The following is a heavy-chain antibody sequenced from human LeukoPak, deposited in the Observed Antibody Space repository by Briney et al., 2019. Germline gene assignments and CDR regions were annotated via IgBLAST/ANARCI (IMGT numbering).Heavy chain of an antibody. CDR2: IYYSGST. V-gene: IGHV4-39*01. CDR1: GDSISSSSYY. CDR3: ARHAIVVVTAIGSFDY. Sequence: SVTLSLTCTVSGDSISSSSYYWGWIRQPPGKGLEWIGSIYYSGSTYYNPSLKSRVAISVDTSKNQFSLKLSSVTAADTAVYYCARHAIVVVTAIGSFDYWGQGTLVTVSS. D-gene: IGHD2-21*02. J-gene: IGHJ4*02.